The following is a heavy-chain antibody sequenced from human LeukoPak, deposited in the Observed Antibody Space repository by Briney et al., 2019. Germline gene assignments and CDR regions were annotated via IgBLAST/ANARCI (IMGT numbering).Heavy chain of an antibody. CDR3: ARVTGSYPTPYYYYGMDV. V-gene: IGHV1-24*01. Sequence: ASVKLSCKISGHALSDLSIHWVRQAPGRGPEWMGGFDPEVGDKMHAQKFQGRVTMTEDTSTDTAYMELSSLRSEDTAVYYCARVTGSYPTPYYYYGMDVWGQGTTVTVSS. CDR2: FDPEVGDK. D-gene: IGHD1-26*01. CDR1: GHALSDLS. J-gene: IGHJ6*02.